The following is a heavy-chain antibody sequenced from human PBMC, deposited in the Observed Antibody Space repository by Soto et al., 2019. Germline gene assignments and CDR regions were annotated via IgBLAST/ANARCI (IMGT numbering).Heavy chain of an antibody. J-gene: IGHJ3*02. CDR3: AREERSGWYYDAFDI. Sequence: SETLSLTCTVSGGSISSYYWSWIRQPPGKGLEWIGYIYYSGSTNYKPSLKSRVTISVDTSKNQFSLKLSSVTAADTAVYYCAREERSGWYYDAFDIWGQGTMVTVSS. D-gene: IGHD6-19*01. CDR1: GGSISSYY. CDR2: IYYSGST. V-gene: IGHV4-59*01.